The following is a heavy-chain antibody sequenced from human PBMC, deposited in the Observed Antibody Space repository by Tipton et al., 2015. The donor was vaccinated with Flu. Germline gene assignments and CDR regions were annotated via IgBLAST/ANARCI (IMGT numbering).Heavy chain of an antibody. CDR2: IYYSGST. V-gene: IGHV4-61*05. Sequence: TLSLTCTVSGGSISSSSYYWGWIRQPPGKGLEWIGYIYYSGSTNYNPSLKSRVTISVDTSKNQFSLKLSSVTAADTAVYYCASAYGSGSYPFDYWGQGTLVTVSS. D-gene: IGHD3-10*01. CDR1: GGSISSSSYY. CDR3: ASAYGSGSYPFDY. J-gene: IGHJ4*02.